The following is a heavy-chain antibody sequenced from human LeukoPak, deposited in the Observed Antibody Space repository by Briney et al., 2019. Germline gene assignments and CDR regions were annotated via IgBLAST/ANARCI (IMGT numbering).Heavy chain of an antibody. CDR3: ARHRGGYCSSTSCSTPNYYYYGMDV. CDR1: GGTFSSYA. D-gene: IGHD2-2*02. J-gene: IGHJ6*02. CDR2: IIPILGIA. V-gene: IGHV1-69*04. Sequence: SVKVSCKASGGTFSSYAISWARQAPGQGLEWMGRIIPILGIANYAQKFQGRVTITADKSTSTAYMELSSLRSEDTAVYYCARHRGGYCSSTSCSTPNYYYYGMDVWGQGTTVTVSS.